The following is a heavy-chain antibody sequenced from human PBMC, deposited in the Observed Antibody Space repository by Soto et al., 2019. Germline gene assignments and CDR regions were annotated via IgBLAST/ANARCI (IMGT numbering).Heavy chain of an antibody. V-gene: IGHV3-74*01. Sequence: EVQLVESGGGLVQPGGSLRLSCAASGFTFSSYWRHWVRQAPGKGLVWVSRINTDGSATTYADSVKGRFTISRDNAKNTLYLQMNSLRAEDTAVYYCTRSGLTVTTYWGQGTLVTVSS. CDR3: TRSGLTVTTY. CDR2: INTDGSAT. CDR1: GFTFSSYW. D-gene: IGHD4-17*01. J-gene: IGHJ4*02.